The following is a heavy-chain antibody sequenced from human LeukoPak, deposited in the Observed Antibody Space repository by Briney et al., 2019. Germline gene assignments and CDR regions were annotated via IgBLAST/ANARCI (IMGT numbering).Heavy chain of an antibody. J-gene: IGHJ4*02. Sequence: SETLSLTCAVYGGSFSGYYWNWIRQPPGKGLEWLGEINHSGSTNYNPSLKSRVTRSVDTSKNQFSLKLSSVTAADTAVYYCARLRSGGYSYGYVPYFDYWGQGTLVTVSS. D-gene: IGHD5-18*01. V-gene: IGHV4-34*01. CDR2: INHSGST. CDR3: ARLRSGGYSYGYVPYFDY. CDR1: GGSFSGYY.